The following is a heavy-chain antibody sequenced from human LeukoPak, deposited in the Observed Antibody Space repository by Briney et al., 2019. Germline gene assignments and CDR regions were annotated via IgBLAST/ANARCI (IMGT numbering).Heavy chain of an antibody. CDR3: ARGKTMVYCGGDCYRFDN. CDR2: INPNSGGT. D-gene: IGHD2-21*02. J-gene: IGHJ4*02. CDR1: GYTFTSYA. Sequence: ASVKVSCKASGYTFTSYAMNWVRQAPGQGLEWMGWINPNSGGTNYAQKFQGRVTMTRDTSISTAYMELSRLRSDDTAVYYCARGKTMVYCGGDCYRFDNWGQGTLVTVSS. V-gene: IGHV1-2*02.